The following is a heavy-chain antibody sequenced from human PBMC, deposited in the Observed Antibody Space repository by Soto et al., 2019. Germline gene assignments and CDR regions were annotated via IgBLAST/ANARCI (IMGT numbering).Heavy chain of an antibody. D-gene: IGHD3-10*01. CDR3: AKIGVLWFGAPWFDP. CDR1: GFTFSSYG. J-gene: IGHJ5*02. Sequence: PGGSLRLSCAASGFTFSSYGMHWVRQAPGKGLEWVAVISYDGSNKYYADSVKGRFTISRDNSKNTLYLQMNSLRAEDTAVYYCAKIGVLWFGAPWFDPWGQGTLVTVSS. V-gene: IGHV3-30*18. CDR2: ISYDGSNK.